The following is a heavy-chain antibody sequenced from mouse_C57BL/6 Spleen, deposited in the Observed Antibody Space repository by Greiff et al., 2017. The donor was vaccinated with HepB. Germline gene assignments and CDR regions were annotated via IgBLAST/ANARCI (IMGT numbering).Heavy chain of an antibody. J-gene: IGHJ4*01. CDR2: IDPSDSET. CDR3: ARLPYYYGSIYVGYYAMDY. CDR1: GYTFTSYW. D-gene: IGHD1-1*01. V-gene: IGHV1-52*01. Sequence: QVQLQQPGAELVRPGSSVKLSCKASGYTFTSYWMHWVKQRPIQGLEWIGNIDPSDSETHYNQKFKDKATLTVDKSSSTAYMQLSSLTSEDSAVYYCARLPYYYGSIYVGYYAMDYWGQGTSVTVSS.